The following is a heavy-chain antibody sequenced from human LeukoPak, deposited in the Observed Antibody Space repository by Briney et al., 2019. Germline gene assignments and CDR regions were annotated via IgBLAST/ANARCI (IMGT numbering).Heavy chain of an antibody. J-gene: IGHJ6*02. CDR2: IKQDGSDK. CDR1: GFTFSDYY. D-gene: IGHD4-4*01. Sequence: PGGSLRLSCAASGFTFSDYYMSWIRQAPGKGLEWVANIKQDGSDKYYVDSVKGRFTISRDNAKNSLYLQMNSLRAEDTAIYYCARVASNPYYYYYMDVWGQGTTVTVSS. V-gene: IGHV3-7*01. CDR3: ARVASNPYYYYYMDV.